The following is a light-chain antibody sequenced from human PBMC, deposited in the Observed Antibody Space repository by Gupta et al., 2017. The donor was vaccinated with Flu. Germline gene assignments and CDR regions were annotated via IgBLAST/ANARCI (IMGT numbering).Light chain of an antibody. V-gene: IGKV1-39*01. Sequence: DIQMTQSPSSLSASVGDRVIITCRAGESIANYLSWYQQKPGKAPKLLIYAASTLESGVPSRFSGSGSGADYTLTIASLQPEDVATYYCQHTDSTPRTFGQGTKVEI. CDR2: AAS. CDR3: QHTDSTPRT. CDR1: ESIANY. J-gene: IGKJ1*01.